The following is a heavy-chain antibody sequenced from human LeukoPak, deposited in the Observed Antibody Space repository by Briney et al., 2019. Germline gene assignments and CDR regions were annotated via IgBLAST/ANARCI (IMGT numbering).Heavy chain of an antibody. V-gene: IGHV3-48*03. J-gene: IGHJ4*02. D-gene: IGHD6-13*01. CDR1: GFTFSSYE. CDR2: ISSSGSTI. Sequence: GGSLRLSCAASGFTFSSYEMNWVRQAPGKGLEWVSYISSSGSTIYYADSVKGRFTISRDNAKNSLYLQMNSLRAEDTAVYYCAYGYSSSWGSIFDYWGQGTLVTVSS. CDR3: AYGYSSSWGSIFDY.